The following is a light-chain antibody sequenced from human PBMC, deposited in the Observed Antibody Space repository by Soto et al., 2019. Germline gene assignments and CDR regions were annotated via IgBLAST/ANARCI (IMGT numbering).Light chain of an antibody. CDR1: QGISNW. V-gene: IGKV1-12*01. J-gene: IGKJ4*01. CDR3: LQVMSPAFT. CDR2: AAS. Sequence: VSAAVGYLETITCRASQGISNWLAWYQQKPGKAPKLLIYAASSLQSGVPSRFSGSGSGKDFTLTISSVPAEDLTRYYCLQVMSPAFTFGVGTKVDIK.